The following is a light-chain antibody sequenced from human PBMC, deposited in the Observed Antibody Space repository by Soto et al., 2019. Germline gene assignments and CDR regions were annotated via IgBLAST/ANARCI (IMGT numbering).Light chain of an antibody. CDR1: QTVSNNY. Sequence: EIVLTQSPGTLSLSPGDRATLSCSASQTVSNNYLAWCQQKPGQAPRVIMYGASRRATGIPDRFSGGGSGTDFTLTISRLEPEDFAVYYCQQYGSSPLTFGGGTKVDIK. V-gene: IGKV3-20*01. J-gene: IGKJ4*01. CDR3: QQYGSSPLT. CDR2: GAS.